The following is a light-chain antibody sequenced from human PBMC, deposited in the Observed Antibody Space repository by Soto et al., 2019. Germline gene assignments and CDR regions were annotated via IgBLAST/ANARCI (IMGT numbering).Light chain of an antibody. CDR2: DAS. CDR1: QSVSSY. J-gene: IGKJ1*01. Sequence: IVCTQSPATLSLSPGERSTLSCRASQSVSSYLAWYQQKAGQAPRLLIYDASNRATGIPARFSGSGSGTDFTLTISRLKPEDFAVYYCQQRSSWPRTFGLGTKVDIK. CDR3: QQRSSWPRT. V-gene: IGKV3-11*01.